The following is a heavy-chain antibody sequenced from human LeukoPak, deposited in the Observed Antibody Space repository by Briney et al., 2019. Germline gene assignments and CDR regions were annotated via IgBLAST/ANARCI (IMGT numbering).Heavy chain of an antibody. CDR3: ARELQEYYDILTGYYRGLRYYYYYMDV. Sequence: PSETLSLTCAVYGGSFSGYYWSWIRQPPGKGLEWIGEINHSGSTNYNPSLKSRVTISVDTSKNQFSLKLSSVTAADTAVYYCARELQEYYDILTGYYRGLRYYYYYMDVWGKGTTVTISS. V-gene: IGHV4-34*01. D-gene: IGHD3-9*01. CDR1: GGSFSGYY. CDR2: INHSGST. J-gene: IGHJ6*03.